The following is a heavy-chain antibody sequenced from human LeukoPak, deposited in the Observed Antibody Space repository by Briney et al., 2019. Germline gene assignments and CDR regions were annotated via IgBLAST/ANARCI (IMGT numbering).Heavy chain of an antibody. D-gene: IGHD3-10*01. CDR2: ISSSSSYI. CDR1: GFTFSSYS. V-gene: IGHV3-21*01. J-gene: IGHJ3*02. CDR3: ARAFYGSGPPEASDI. Sequence: GGSLRLSCAASGFTFSSYSMNWVRQAPGKGLEWVSSISSSSSYIYYADSVKGRFTISRDNAKNSLYLQMNSLRAEDTAVYYCARAFYGSGPPEASDIWGQGTMVTVSS.